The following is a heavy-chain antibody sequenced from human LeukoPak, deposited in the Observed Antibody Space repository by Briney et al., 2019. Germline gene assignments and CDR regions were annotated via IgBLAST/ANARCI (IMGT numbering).Heavy chain of an antibody. CDR2: MNPNSGNT. CDR3: ARGKQQLVQ. V-gene: IGHV1-8*01. D-gene: IGHD6-13*01. Sequence: ASVKVSCKASGYTFTSYDINWVRQATGQGLEWMGWMNPNSGNTGYAQKFQGRVTMTRDMSTSTVYMELSSLRSEDTAVYYCARGKQQLVQWGQGTLVTVSS. CDR1: GYTFTSYD. J-gene: IGHJ4*02.